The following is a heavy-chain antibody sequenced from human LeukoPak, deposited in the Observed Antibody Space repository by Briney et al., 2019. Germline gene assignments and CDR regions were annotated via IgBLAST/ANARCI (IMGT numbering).Heavy chain of an antibody. CDR1: GGSISSGGYS. CDR2: IYTSGST. V-gene: IGHV4-61*02. J-gene: IGHJ4*02. D-gene: IGHD2-15*01. CDR3: ARGGGRQLASSHSYFDY. Sequence: SETLSLTCAVSGGSISSGGYSWSWVRQSAGKGLEWIGRIYTSGSTNYNPSLKSRVTMSVDTSKNQFTLELSSVTAADTAVYYCARGGGRQLASSHSYFDYWGQGTLVTVSS.